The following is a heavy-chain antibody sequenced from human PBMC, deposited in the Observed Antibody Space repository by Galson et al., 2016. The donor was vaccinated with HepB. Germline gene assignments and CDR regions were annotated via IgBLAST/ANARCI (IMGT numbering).Heavy chain of an antibody. D-gene: IGHD3-10*01. CDR2: INSDGGSK. CDR3: ARGGGKPGISYGLDV. CDR1: GFSFDDYT. Sequence: SLRLSCAASGFSFDDYTMHWVRQAPGKGLVWVSRINSDGGSKDYADSVTGRFTISRDNAKNTLYLQMNSLRDEDTAVYFCARGGGKPGISYGLDVWGPGTTVTVSS. V-gene: IGHV3-74*01. J-gene: IGHJ6*02.